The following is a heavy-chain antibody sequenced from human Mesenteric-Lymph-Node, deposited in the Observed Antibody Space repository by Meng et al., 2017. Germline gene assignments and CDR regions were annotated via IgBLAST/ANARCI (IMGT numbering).Heavy chain of an antibody. D-gene: IGHD2-15*01. CDR3: ASLGVAATGWFDP. CDR1: GGSFSGYY. V-gene: IGHV4-34*01. CDR2: INHSGSS. Sequence: SETLSLTCAVYGGSFSGYYWSWIRQPPGKGLEWIGEINHSGSSNYHPSLRSRVTISVDTSKNQFSLKLSSVTAADTAVYYWASLGVAATGWFDPWGQGTLVTVSS. J-gene: IGHJ5*02.